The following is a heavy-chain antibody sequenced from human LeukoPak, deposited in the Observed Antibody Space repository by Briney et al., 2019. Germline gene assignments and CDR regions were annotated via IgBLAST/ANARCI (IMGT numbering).Heavy chain of an antibody. V-gene: IGHV3-21*01. CDR2: ISSSSNYI. D-gene: IGHD2-15*01. Sequence: GGSLRLSCAASGFTFSSYSMNWVRQAPGKGLEWVSSISSSSNYIYYADSVKGRFTISRDNAKNSLYLQMNSLRAEDTAVYYCARDQTYCSGGSCYGRDYWGQGTLVTVSS. J-gene: IGHJ4*02. CDR3: ARDQTYCSGGSCYGRDY. CDR1: GFTFSSYS.